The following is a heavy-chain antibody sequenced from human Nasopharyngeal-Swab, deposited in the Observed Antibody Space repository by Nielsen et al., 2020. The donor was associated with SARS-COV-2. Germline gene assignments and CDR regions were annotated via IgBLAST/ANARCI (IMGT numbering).Heavy chain of an antibody. CDR3: ARGLYSSGWYLDY. J-gene: IGHJ4*02. Sequence: GESLKISCAASGFTFGSYWMHWVRQAPGKGLVWVSRINCDGSSTSYADSVKGRFTISRDNAKNTLYLQMNSLRAEDTAVYYCARGLYSSGWYLDYWGQGTLVTVSS. CDR1: GFTFGSYW. D-gene: IGHD6-19*01. CDR2: INCDGSST. V-gene: IGHV3-74*01.